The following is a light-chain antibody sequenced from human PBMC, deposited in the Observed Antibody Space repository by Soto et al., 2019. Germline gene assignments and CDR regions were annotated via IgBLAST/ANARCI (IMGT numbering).Light chain of an antibody. V-gene: IGLV2-14*03. CDR3: SSYTSSATLV. CDR2: DVS. CDR1: GSDVGAYKY. J-gene: IGLJ1*01. Sequence: ALTQPASVSGSPGQSLTISCTGTGSDVGAYKYVSWYQHVPGRAPKLLIYDVSDRPSGVSNRFSGSKSGNTASLTISGLQAEDEANYYCSSYTSSATLVFGTGTKVTVL.